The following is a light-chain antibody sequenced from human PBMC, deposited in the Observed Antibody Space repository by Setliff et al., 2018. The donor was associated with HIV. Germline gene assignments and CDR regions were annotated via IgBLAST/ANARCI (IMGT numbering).Light chain of an antibody. V-gene: IGLV2-11*01. CDR1: SSDVGTYNY. J-gene: IGLJ1*01. Sequence: QSVLTQPRSVSGSPGQSVTISCTGTSSDVGTYNYVSWYQQHPGKAPKLIIYDVSERPSGVPDRFSGSKSANTASLTISGLQAEGEADYYCTSYTSSNIYVFGTGTKVTVL. CDR3: TSYTSSNIYV. CDR2: DVS.